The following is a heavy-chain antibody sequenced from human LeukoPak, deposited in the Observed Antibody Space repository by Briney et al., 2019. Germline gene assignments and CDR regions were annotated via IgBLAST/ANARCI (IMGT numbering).Heavy chain of an antibody. CDR3: ARDRGSGCQDY. D-gene: IGHD3-10*01. J-gene: IGHJ4*02. CDR2: IYHSGST. V-gene: IGHV4-38-2*02. Sequence: SETLSLTCTVSGYSISSGYYWGWIRQPPGKGLEWIGSIYHSGSTYYNPSLKSRVTISVDTSKNQFSLKLSSVTAADTAVYYCARDRGSGCQDYWGQGTLVTVSS. CDR1: GYSISSGYY.